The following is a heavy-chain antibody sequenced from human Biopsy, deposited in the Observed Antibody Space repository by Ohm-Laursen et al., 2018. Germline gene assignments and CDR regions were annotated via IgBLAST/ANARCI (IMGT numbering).Heavy chain of an antibody. CDR2: TYKGGNT. Sequence: SETLSLTCTVSGASITSYYWSWIRQPAGKGLEWIGHTYKGGNTNHNPSLKGRVSMSVDTSKNQLSLTLRSVTAADTAAYYCARDLPSSYYYAMDVWGQGTTVTVSS. CDR3: ARDLPSSYYYAMDV. CDR1: GASITSYY. V-gene: IGHV4-4*07. J-gene: IGHJ6*02.